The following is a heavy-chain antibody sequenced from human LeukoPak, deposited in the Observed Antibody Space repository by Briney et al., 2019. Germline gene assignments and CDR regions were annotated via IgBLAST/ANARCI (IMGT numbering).Heavy chain of an antibody. D-gene: IGHD2-21*01. V-gene: IGHV3-64*01. Sequence: PGGSLILSCAASGFTFSSYAMHWVRQAPGKGLEYVSAISSNGGSTYYANSVKGRFTISRDNSKNTLYLQMGSLRAEDMAVYYCARDARSYRAFDIWGQGTMVTVSS. CDR3: ARDARSYRAFDI. CDR2: ISSNGGST. CDR1: GFTFSSYA. J-gene: IGHJ3*02.